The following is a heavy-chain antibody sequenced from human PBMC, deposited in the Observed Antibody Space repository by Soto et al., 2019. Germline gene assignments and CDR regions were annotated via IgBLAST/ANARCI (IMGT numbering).Heavy chain of an antibody. D-gene: IGHD6-19*01. Sequence: PGGSMRLSCAASGFTLSSYTMYWVRQAPGKGLEWVAAISSYGSNKYYADSVKGRFTISRENSNNTLYLQLSSLRPEDTAVYYCARTTAVAGTPEFDYWGQGALVTVSS. CDR2: ISSYGSNK. J-gene: IGHJ4*02. CDR3: ARTTAVAGTPEFDY. V-gene: IGHV3-30-3*01. CDR1: GFTLSSYT.